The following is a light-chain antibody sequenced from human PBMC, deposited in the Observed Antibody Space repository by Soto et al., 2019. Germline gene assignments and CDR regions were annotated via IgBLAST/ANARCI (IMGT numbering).Light chain of an antibody. CDR2: EVT. Sequence: QSALTPPASVSGSPGQSITISCTGPNRDIGGYNFVSWYQQHPGQAPKLMIYEVTNRPSGVSNRFSGSKSDNTASLTISGLLAEDEADYYCSSYTTNLALYVFGTGTKVTVL. V-gene: IGLV2-14*01. J-gene: IGLJ1*01. CDR1: NRDIGGYNF. CDR3: SSYTTNLALYV.